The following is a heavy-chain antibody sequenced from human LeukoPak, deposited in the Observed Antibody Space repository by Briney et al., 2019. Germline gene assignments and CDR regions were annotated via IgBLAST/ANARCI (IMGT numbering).Heavy chain of an antibody. Sequence: GGSLRLSCAASGFTFIRNWMNWLRQAPGKGLEWVANIKQDGSEKYYVDSVKGRFTISRDNAKNSLYLQMNSLRAEDTAVDYYARRGSYLYDSSGYDGYWGQGTLVTVSS. CDR1: GFTFIRNW. CDR2: IKQDGSEK. J-gene: IGHJ4*02. CDR3: ARRGSYLYDSSGYDGY. V-gene: IGHV3-7*01. D-gene: IGHD3-22*01.